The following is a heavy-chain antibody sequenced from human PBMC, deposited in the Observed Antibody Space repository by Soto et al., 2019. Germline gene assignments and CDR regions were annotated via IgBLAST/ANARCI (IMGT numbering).Heavy chain of an antibody. CDR3: ARVPGP. Sequence: SEALSLTCAVSGGSISRGGYSWSWIRQPPGKGLEWIGYIYHSGSTYYNPSLKSRVTISVDRSKNQFSLKLSSVTAADTAVYYCARVPGPWGQGTLVTVSS. V-gene: IGHV4-30-2*01. CDR1: GGSISRGGYS. J-gene: IGHJ5*02. CDR2: IYHSGST.